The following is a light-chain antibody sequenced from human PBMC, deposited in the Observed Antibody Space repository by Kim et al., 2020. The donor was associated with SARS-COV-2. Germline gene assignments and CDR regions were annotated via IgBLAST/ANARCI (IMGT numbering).Light chain of an antibody. CDR3: ASYAGTNIGV. V-gene: IGLV2-8*01. Sequence: QSVTISCTGTSRDVGAYNYVSWYQQRPGEAPKLIIYEVSERPSGVHDRFSGSKSGTTASLTVSGLQAEDEADYYCASYAGTNIGVFGTGTKVTVL. CDR1: SRDVGAYNY. J-gene: IGLJ1*01. CDR2: EVS.